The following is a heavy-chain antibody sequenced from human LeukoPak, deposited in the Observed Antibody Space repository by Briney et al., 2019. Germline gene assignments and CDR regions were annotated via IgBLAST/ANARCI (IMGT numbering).Heavy chain of an antibody. J-gene: IGHJ4*02. V-gene: IGHV3-23*01. CDR3: GRESSSWRHVDY. Sequence: GGSLRLSCAASGFTFSSYAMSWVRQAPGKGLEWVSAISGSGGSTYYADSVKGRFTISRDNSKNTLYLQMNSLRAEDTAVYYCGRESSSWRHVDYWGQGTLVTVSS. CDR1: GFTFSSYA. D-gene: IGHD6-13*01. CDR2: ISGSGGST.